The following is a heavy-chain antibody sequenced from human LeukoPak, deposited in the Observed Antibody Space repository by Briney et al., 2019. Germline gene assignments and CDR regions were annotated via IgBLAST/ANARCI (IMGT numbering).Heavy chain of an antibody. CDR3: ARGYRQGNWFDP. CDR2: IYASGST. V-gene: IGHV4-61*02. D-gene: IGHD3-16*02. J-gene: IGHJ5*02. CDR1: GGSISSGSYY. Sequence: SETLSLTCTVSGGSISSGSYYWSWIRQPAGKGLEWIGRIYASGSTNYNPSLKSRVTISVDTSKNQFSLKLSSVTAADTAVYYCARGYRQGNWFDPWGPGTLVTVSS.